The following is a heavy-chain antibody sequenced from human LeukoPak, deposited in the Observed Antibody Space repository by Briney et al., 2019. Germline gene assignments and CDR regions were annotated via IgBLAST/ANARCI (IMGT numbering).Heavy chain of an antibody. CDR2: IKQDGSEK. CDR3: AKDAHIPIAALSTFDY. V-gene: IGHV3-7*01. Sequence: GGSLRLSCAASGFTFSSYWMSWVRQAPGKGLEWVANIKQDGSEKYYVDSVKGRFTISRDNAKNSLYLQMNSLRAEDTAVYYCAKDAHIPIAALSTFDYWGQGTLVTVSS. D-gene: IGHD6-6*01. CDR1: GFTFSSYW. J-gene: IGHJ4*02.